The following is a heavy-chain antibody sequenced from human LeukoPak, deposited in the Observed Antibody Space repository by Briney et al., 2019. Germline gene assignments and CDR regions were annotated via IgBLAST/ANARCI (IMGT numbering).Heavy chain of an antibody. CDR1: GYTFTSYY. Sequence: ASVKVSCKASGYTFTSYYMHWVRQAPGQGLEWMGIINPSGGSTSYAQKFQGRVTMTRDTSTSTVYMELSSLRSEDTAVYYCARGGPYSSSRAAPKYNWFDPWGQGTLVTVSS. V-gene: IGHV1-46*01. J-gene: IGHJ5*02. CDR3: ARGGPYSSSRAAPKYNWFDP. CDR2: INPSGGST. D-gene: IGHD6-13*01.